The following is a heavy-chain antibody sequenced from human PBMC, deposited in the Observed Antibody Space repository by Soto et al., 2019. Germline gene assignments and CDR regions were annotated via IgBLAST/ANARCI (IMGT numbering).Heavy chain of an antibody. D-gene: IGHD1-1*01. Sequence: SETLSLTCTVSGGSISSYYWSWIRQPPGKGLEWIGYIYYSGSTNYNPSLKSRVTISVDTSKNQFSLKLSSVTAADTAVYYCARGMNERYIDYYYYGMDVWGQGTTVTVSS. CDR3: ARGMNERYIDYYYYGMDV. CDR1: GGSISSYY. CDR2: IYYSGST. V-gene: IGHV4-59*01. J-gene: IGHJ6*02.